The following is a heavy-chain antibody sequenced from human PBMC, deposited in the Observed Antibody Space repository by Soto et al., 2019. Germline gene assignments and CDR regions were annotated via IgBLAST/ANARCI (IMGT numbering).Heavy chain of an antibody. CDR3: AKSSNWDYYYGMDV. D-gene: IGHD4-4*01. CDR1: GFTFSSYG. CDR2: ISYDGSNK. Sequence: QVQLVESGGGVVQPGRSLRLSCAASGFTFSSYGMHWVRQAPGKGLEWVAVISYDGSNKYYADSVKGRFTISRDNSKNTLYLQMNSLRAEDTAVYYCAKSSNWDYYYGMDVWGQGPTVTVSS. V-gene: IGHV3-30*18. J-gene: IGHJ6*02.